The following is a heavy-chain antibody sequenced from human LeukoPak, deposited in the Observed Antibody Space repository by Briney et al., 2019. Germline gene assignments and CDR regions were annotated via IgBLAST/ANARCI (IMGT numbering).Heavy chain of an antibody. CDR1: GGSISSYY. V-gene: IGHV4-59*08. CDR2: IYYGGST. CDR3: ARHGDYGNYYYYGMDV. D-gene: IGHD4-17*01. Sequence: SETLSLTCTVSGGSISSYYWSWIRQPPGKGLEWIGYIYYGGSTNYNPSLKSRVTISVDTSKNQFSLKLSSVTAADTAVYYCARHGDYGNYYYYGMDVWGQGTTVTVSS. J-gene: IGHJ6*02.